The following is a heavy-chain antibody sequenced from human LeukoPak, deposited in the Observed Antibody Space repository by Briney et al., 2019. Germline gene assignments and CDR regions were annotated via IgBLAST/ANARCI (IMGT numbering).Heavy chain of an antibody. CDR3: ATVRYYDSSGYSSYYYYYMDV. CDR2: FDPEDGER. CDR1: GYTLTELS. D-gene: IGHD3-22*01. Sequence: ASVKVSCKVSGYTLTELSMHWVRQAPGKGLEWMGGFDPEDGERIYAQKFQGRVTMTEGTSTDTAYMELSSLRSEDTAVYYCATVRYYDSSGYSSYYYYYMDVWGKGTTVTVSS. J-gene: IGHJ6*03. V-gene: IGHV1-24*01.